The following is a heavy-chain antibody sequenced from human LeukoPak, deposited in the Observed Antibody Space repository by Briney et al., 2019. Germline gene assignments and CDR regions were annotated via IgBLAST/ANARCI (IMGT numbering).Heavy chain of an antibody. J-gene: IGHJ4*02. D-gene: IGHD2-21*01. CDR1: GFTFSYYA. V-gene: IGHV3-30-3*01. CDR2: ISYDGSNK. CDR3: ARAADYSIEGRFDY. Sequence: GGSLRLSCAASGFTFSYYAMHWVRQAPGKGLEWVALISYDGSNKYYADSVKGRFTISRDDSKNTLYLQMNSLRAEDTAVNYCARAADYSIEGRFDYWGQGTLVTVSS.